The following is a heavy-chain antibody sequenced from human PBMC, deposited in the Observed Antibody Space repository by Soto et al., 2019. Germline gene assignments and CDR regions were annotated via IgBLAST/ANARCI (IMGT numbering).Heavy chain of an antibody. CDR3: ARDSGSRWGASWFDP. CDR1: GFTFDDYG. V-gene: IGHV3-20*01. D-gene: IGHD3-10*01. CDR2: INWNGGST. J-gene: IGHJ5*02. Sequence: EVQLVESGGGVVRPGGSLRLSCAASGFTFDDYGMSWVRQAPGKGLEWVSGINWNGGSTGYADSVKGRFTISRDNAKNSLYMQMNSLRAEDTALYHCARDSGSRWGASWFDPWGQGTLVTVSS.